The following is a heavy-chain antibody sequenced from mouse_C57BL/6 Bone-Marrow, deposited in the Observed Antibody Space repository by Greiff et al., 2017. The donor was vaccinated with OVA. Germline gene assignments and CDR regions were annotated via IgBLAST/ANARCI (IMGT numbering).Heavy chain of an antibody. CDR2: ISYDGSN. CDR3: ARELTGTRGYAMDY. Sequence: VQLKESGPGLVKPSQSLSLTCSVTGYSITSGYYWNWIRQFPGNKLEWMGYISYDGSNNYNPSLKNRISITRDTSKNQFFLKLNSVTTEDTATYYCARELTGTRGYAMDYWGQGTSVTVSS. V-gene: IGHV3-6*01. D-gene: IGHD4-1*01. CDR1: GYSITSGYY. J-gene: IGHJ4*01.